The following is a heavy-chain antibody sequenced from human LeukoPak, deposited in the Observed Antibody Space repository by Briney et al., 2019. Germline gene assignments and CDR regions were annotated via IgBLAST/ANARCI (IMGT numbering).Heavy chain of an antibody. Sequence: GGSLRLSCAASGVTFSTYPMAWVRQGPGKGLEWISRISGSGTSTFYADSVKGRFTISRDNSKNTLYLQMNSLRAEDTAVYYCANTFFRYYYDSSGPRVDYWGQGTLVTVSS. D-gene: IGHD3-22*01. V-gene: IGHV3-23*01. J-gene: IGHJ4*02. CDR2: ISGSGTST. CDR3: ANTFFRYYYDSSGPRVDY. CDR1: GVTFSTYP.